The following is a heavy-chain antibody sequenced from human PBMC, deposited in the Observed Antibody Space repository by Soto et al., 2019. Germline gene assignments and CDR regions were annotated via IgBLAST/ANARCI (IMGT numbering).Heavy chain of an antibody. CDR2: ISAYNGNT. D-gene: IGHD3-10*01. CDR1: GYAFTSYG. CDR3: ARVGVWFGELLVPYYMDV. J-gene: IGHJ6*03. Sequence: ASVKVSCKASGYAFTSYGISWVRQAPGQGLEWMGWISAYNGNTNYAQKLQGRVTMTTDTSTSTAYMELRSLRSDDTAVYYCARVGVWFGELLVPYYMDVWGKGTTVTVSS. V-gene: IGHV1-18*01.